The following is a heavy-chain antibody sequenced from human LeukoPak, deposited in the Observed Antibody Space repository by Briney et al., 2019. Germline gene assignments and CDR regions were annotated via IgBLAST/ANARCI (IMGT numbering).Heavy chain of an antibody. CDR1: GYTFTGYY. Sequence: ASVKVSCKASGYTFTGYYMHCVRQAPGQGLEWMGRINPNSGGTNYTQKFQGTVTMTRDTSISTAYMELSRLRSDDTAVYYCARADTAVYFDYWGQGTLVTVSS. J-gene: IGHJ4*02. CDR2: INPNSGGT. V-gene: IGHV1-2*06. CDR3: ARADTAVYFDY. D-gene: IGHD5-18*01.